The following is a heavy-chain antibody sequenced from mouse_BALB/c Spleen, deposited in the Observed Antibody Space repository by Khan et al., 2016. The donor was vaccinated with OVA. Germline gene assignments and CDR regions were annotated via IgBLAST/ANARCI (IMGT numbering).Heavy chain of an antibody. Sequence: QLQLKQSGAELVRPGASVKLSCKTSGYIFTSYWIHWVKQRSGQGLEWIARIYPGTDNTYYNEKFKDKATLTADKSSSTAYMQLSSLKSEASDVLCCAREEAMYHFDHGGQGNTLTVSS. J-gene: IGHJ2*01. D-gene: IGHD3-2*02. CDR2: IYPGTDNT. CDR3: AREEAMYHFDH. CDR1: GYIFTSYW. V-gene: IGHV1-76*01.